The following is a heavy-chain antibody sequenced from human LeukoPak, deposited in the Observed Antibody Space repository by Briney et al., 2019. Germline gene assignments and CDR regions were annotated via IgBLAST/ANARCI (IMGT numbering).Heavy chain of an antibody. CDR1: GYTFIANY. CDR2: VNPKNGGT. D-gene: IGHD2-15*01. V-gene: IGHV1-2*06. CDR3: ARSSLSSEYCSGGSCYILDF. Sequence: ASVKVPCKASGYTFIANYMHWVRQAPGQGLEWMGRVNPKNGGTIYAQKFQGRVTMTRDTSISTAYMELSGLRSDDTAVYYCARSSLSSEYCSGGSCYILDFWGQGTLVTVSS. J-gene: IGHJ4*02.